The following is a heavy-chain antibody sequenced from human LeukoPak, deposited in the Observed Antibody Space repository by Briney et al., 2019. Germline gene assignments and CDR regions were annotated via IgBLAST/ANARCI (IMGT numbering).Heavy chain of an antibody. CDR2: IYHSGST. CDR3: ARVGVYGGNSYSHFDY. D-gene: IGHD4-23*01. Sequence: SETLSLTCAVSGGSISSGGFSWSWIRQPPGKGLEWIGYIYHSGSTYYNPSLKSRVTISVDRSKNQFSLKLSSVTAADTAVYYCARVGVYGGNSYSHFDYWGQGTLVTVSS. J-gene: IGHJ4*02. V-gene: IGHV4-30-2*01. CDR1: GGSISSGGFS.